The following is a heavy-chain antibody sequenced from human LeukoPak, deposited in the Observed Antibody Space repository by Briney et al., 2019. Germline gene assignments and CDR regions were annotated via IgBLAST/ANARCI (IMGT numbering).Heavy chain of an antibody. CDR3: ASYSTSSRAGFDY. D-gene: IGHD6-6*01. Sequence: GGSLRLSCAASAFTFSSYGMSWVRQAPGKGLEWVSYISSSGSKIYYADSVKGRFTISRDNAKNSLYLQMNSLRAEDTALYYCASYSTSSRAGFDYWGQGTLVTVSS. V-gene: IGHV3-48*03. CDR1: AFTFSSYG. J-gene: IGHJ4*02. CDR2: ISSSGSKI.